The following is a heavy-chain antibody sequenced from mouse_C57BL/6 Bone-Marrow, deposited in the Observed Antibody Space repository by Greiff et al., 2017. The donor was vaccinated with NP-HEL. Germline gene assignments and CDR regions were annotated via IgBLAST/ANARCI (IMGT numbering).Heavy chain of an antibody. V-gene: IGHV1-80*01. CDR2: IYPGSGNT. J-gene: IGHJ2*01. CDR3: AREEGYPFDY. Sequence: QVQLQQSGAELVKPGASVKISCKASGYAFSSYWMNWVKQRPGKGLEWIARIYPGSGNTYYNEKFKGKATLTAEKSSSTAYMQLSSLTSEDSAVYFCAREEGYPFDYWGQGTTLTVSS. D-gene: IGHD2-2*01. CDR1: GYAFSSYW.